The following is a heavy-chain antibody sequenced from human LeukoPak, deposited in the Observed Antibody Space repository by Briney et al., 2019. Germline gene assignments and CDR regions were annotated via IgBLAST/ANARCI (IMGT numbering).Heavy chain of an antibody. D-gene: IGHD3/OR15-3a*01. Sequence: PGGSLRLPCAASGFTFSHYWMHWVRQVPGKGLVWVSHINNDGSSTTYADSVKGRFTISRDNAKNSLFLQMNSLRAEDTAVYYCVREFGLGVILDWGQGTLVTVSS. V-gene: IGHV3-74*01. CDR1: GFTFSHYW. J-gene: IGHJ4*02. CDR3: VREFGLGVILD. CDR2: INNDGSST.